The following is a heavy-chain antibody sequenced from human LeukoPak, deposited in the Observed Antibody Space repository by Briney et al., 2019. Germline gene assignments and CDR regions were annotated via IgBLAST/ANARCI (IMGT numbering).Heavy chain of an antibody. Sequence: PGGSLRLSCAASGLTFRSHWMHWVRQAPGEGLVWVSRITNDGSSTTYADSVKGRFTISRDNAKNSLYLQMDSLRDEDTAVYYCARDRDYAFDYWGQGTLVTVSS. CDR1: GLTFRSHW. D-gene: IGHD4-17*01. CDR3: ARDRDYAFDY. V-gene: IGHV3-74*01. CDR2: ITNDGSST. J-gene: IGHJ4*02.